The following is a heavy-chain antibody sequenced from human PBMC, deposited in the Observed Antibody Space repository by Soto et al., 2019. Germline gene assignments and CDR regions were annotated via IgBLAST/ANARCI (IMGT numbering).Heavy chain of an antibody. CDR1: GFTFSSYS. CDR3: VRDIVVVVAATPAFDI. V-gene: IGHV3-21*01. D-gene: IGHD2-15*01. J-gene: IGHJ3*02. CDR2: ISSSSSYI. Sequence: GGSLRLSCAASGFTFSSYSMNWVRQAPGKGLEWVSSISSSSSYIYYADSVKGRFTISRDNAKNSLYLQMNSLRAEDTAVYYCVRDIVVVVAATPAFDIWGQGTMVTVSS.